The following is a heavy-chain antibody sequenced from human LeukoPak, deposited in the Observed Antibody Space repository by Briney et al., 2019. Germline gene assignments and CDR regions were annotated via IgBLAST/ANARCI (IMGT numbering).Heavy chain of an antibody. J-gene: IGHJ5*02. V-gene: IGHV1-69*05. CDR2: IISIFGTA. CDR3: ARGRVGATFAFDP. Sequence: ASVQVSCKASGGNFGSYAISWVRQAPGQGLEWMGGIISIFGTANYAQKFQGRVTITTDASTSTAYMELSSLRSEDTAVYYCARGRVGATFAFDPWGQGTLVTVSS. D-gene: IGHD1-26*01. CDR1: GGNFGSYA.